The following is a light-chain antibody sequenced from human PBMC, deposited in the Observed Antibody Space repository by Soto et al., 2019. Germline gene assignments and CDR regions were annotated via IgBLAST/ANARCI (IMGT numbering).Light chain of an antibody. Sequence: ETVMTQSPAPLSLSPGERATLSFRASQSVSSKLVWYQQKPGQAPRFLIYGASTRATGIPARFRGSGSGTEFTLTIDSLQSEDFAVYYCQQYNDWPPAFGGGTKVEI. J-gene: IGKJ4*01. CDR1: QSVSSK. V-gene: IGKV3-15*01. CDR3: QQYNDWPPA. CDR2: GAS.